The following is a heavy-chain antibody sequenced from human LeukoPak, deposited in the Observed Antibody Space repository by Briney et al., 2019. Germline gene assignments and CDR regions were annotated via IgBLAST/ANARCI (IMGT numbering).Heavy chain of an antibody. CDR2: IYYSGST. V-gene: IGHV4-39*01. J-gene: IGHJ5*02. Sequence: SETLSLTCTVSGGSISSSSYYWGWIRQPPGKGLEWIGSIYYSGSTYYNPSLKSRVTISVDTSKNQFSLKLSSVTATDTAIYYCARQHPYGGNSFDPWGQGTLVIVSS. CDR3: ARQHPYGGNSFDP. CDR1: GGSISSSSYY. D-gene: IGHD4-23*01.